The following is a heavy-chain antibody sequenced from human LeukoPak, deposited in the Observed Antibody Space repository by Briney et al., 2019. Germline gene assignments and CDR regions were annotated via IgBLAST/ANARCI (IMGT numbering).Heavy chain of an antibody. CDR1: GYSFTSYW. Sequence: GESLKISCKGSGYSFTSYWIGWVRQMPGKGLEWMGIIYPDDSDISYRPSFQGQVTIPVDKSISTAYLQWSSLKASDTAMYYCARRWGTYDILTGYYRDQDAFDIWGQGTMVTVSS. D-gene: IGHD3-9*01. CDR3: ARRWGTYDILTGYYRDQDAFDI. J-gene: IGHJ3*02. V-gene: IGHV5-51*01. CDR2: IYPDDSDI.